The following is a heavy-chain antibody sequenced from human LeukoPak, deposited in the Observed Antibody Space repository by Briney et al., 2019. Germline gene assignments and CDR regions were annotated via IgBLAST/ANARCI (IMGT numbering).Heavy chain of an antibody. D-gene: IGHD6-13*01. CDR1: GFTVSSNE. J-gene: IGHJ4*02. CDR2: ISGGST. Sequence: GGSLRLSCAASGFTVSSNETSWVRQAPGKGLEWVSSISGGSTYYADSRKGRFTISRDNSKNTPHLQMNSLRAEDTAVYYCKSGSQQLGSLRVGINWGQGTLVTVSS. CDR3: KSGSQQLGSLRVGIN. V-gene: IGHV3-38-3*01.